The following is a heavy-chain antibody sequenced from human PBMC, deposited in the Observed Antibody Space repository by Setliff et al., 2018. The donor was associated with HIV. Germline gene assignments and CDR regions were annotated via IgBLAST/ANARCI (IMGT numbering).Heavy chain of an antibody. CDR1: GFTFSGHG. CDR2: IWYDGTNK. Sequence: SGGSLRLSCEASGFTFSGHGMHWVRQAPGKGLEWVAVIWYDGTNKYYADSVKGRFTISRDNFKNTLSLQMNSLRAEDTAVYYCARQVRVTSSHDRQVDVWGQGTTVTVSS. V-gene: IGHV3-33*01. D-gene: IGHD4-4*01. CDR3: ARQVRVTSSHDRQVDV. J-gene: IGHJ6*02.